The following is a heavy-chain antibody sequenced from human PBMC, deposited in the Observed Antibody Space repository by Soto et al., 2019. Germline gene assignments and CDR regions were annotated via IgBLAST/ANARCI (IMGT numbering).Heavy chain of an antibody. CDR3: VRAVGGSSYAYLPAD. CDR1: GFIFSSSA. CDR2: LSAGGTAT. D-gene: IGHD5-18*01. Sequence: EVQLLESGGGLVQPGGSLRLSCAASGFIFSSSAMTWVRQAPGKGLEWVSGLSAGGTATYHADSVKGRFTISRDNSKNTLYLQVNSLRVEDTALYYCVRAVGGSSYAYLPADWGHGTLVTVSS. V-gene: IGHV3-23*01. J-gene: IGHJ4*01.